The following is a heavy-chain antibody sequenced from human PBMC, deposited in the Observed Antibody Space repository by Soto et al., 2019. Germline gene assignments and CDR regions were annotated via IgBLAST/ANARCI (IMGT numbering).Heavy chain of an antibody. V-gene: IGHV4-34*01. J-gene: IGHJ4*02. D-gene: IGHD1-26*01. Sequence: SETLSLTCAVYGGSFSGYYWSWIRQPPGKGLEWIGEINHSGSTNYNPSLKSRVTISVDTSKNQFSLKLSSVTAADTAVYYCARRPIGRYLYYYFDYWGQGTLVTVSS. CDR1: GGSFSGYY. CDR2: INHSGST. CDR3: ARRPIGRYLYYYFDY.